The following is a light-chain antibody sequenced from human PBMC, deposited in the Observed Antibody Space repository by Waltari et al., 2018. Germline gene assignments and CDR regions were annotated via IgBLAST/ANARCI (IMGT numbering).Light chain of an antibody. V-gene: IGKV1-5*03. Sequence: DIQMTQSPSTLSASIGGRDTITCRASQNISRWLAWYQQKPGKVPNLLIYKTSSLQSGVPSRFSGSGSGTEFTLTISSLQPEDFATYYCQQYSTYSLWAFGQGTKVEIK. CDR1: QNISRW. CDR2: KTS. J-gene: IGKJ1*01. CDR3: QQYSTYSLWA.